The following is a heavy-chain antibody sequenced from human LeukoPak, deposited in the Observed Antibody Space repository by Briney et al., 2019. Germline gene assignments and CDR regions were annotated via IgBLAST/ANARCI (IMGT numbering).Heavy chain of an antibody. CDR2: INSDGYSI. V-gene: IGHV3-74*03. J-gene: IGHJ4*02. CDR3: ARVHGVTPSY. D-gene: IGHD2-21*02. CDR1: GFTFSSYT. Sequence: GGSLRLSCAASGFTFSSYTMNWVRQPPGKGLVWVSRINSDGYSITYADSVKGRFTISRDNAKNTLYLQMNSLRAEDTAVYYCARVHGVTPSYWGQGTLVTVSS.